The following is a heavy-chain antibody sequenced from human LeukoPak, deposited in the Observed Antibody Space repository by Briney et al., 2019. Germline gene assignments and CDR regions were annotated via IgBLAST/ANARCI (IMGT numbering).Heavy chain of an antibody. CDR2: INPNSGGT. CDR1: GYTFTGYY. J-gene: IGHJ6*02. V-gene: IGHV1-2*06. D-gene: IGHD6-13*01. Sequence: ASVKVSCKASGYTFTGYYMHWVRQAPGQGLEWMGRINPNSGGTNYAQKFQGRVTMTRDTSISTAYMELSRLRSDDTAVYYCARGAFRAAPAGNYYYYGMDVWGQGTTVTVSS. CDR3: ARGAFRAAPAGNYYYYGMDV.